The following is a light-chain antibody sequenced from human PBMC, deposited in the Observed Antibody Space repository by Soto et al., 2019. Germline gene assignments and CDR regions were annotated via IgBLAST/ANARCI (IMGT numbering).Light chain of an antibody. CDR3: GTWDSNLSAWV. CDR1: SSNIGNNY. V-gene: IGLV1-51*02. CDR2: ENN. Sequence: QSVLTQPPSVSAAPGQKVTISCSGSSSNIGNNYVSWYQQLPGTAPKLLIYENNKRPSGIPDRFSGSNSGTSATLGITGLQTGDEADYYCGTWDSNLSAWVFGGGTKVTAL. J-gene: IGLJ3*02.